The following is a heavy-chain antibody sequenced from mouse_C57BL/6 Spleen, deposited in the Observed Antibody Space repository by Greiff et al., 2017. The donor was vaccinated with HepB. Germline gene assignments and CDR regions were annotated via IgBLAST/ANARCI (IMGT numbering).Heavy chain of an antibody. CDR1: GYTFTSYT. CDR2: INPSSGYT. Sequence: QVQLKQSGAELARPGASVKMSCKASGYTFTSYTMHWVNQRPGQGLEWIGYINPSSGYTKYNQKFKDKATLTADKSSSTAYMQLSSLTSEDSAVYYCANIRTAWFAYWGQGTLVTVSA. CDR3: ANIRTAWFAY. V-gene: IGHV1-4*01. J-gene: IGHJ3*01.